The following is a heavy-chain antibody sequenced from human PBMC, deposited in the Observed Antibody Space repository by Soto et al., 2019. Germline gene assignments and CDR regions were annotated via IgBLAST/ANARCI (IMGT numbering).Heavy chain of an antibody. J-gene: IGHJ6*02. V-gene: IGHV1-69*06. D-gene: IGHD6-6*01. Sequence: SVKVSCKASGGTFSSYAISWVRQAPGQGLEWMGGIIPIFGTANYAQKFQGRVTITADKSTSTAYMELSSLRSEDTAVYYCARDRREYSYYYGMDVWGQGTTVTVSS. CDR2: IIPIFGTA. CDR3: ARDRREYSYYYGMDV. CDR1: GGTFSSYA.